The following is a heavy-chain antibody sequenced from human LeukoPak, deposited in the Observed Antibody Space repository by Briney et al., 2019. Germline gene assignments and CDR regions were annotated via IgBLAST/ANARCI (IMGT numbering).Heavy chain of an antibody. CDR2: INTNNGVT. CDR3: TKDRLSKWFDP. V-gene: IGHV1-2*02. D-gene: IGHD5-12*01. J-gene: IGHJ5*02. CDR1: GLTFTGVNY. Sequence: ASVKVSCEASGLTFTGVNYIHWVRQAPGQGPEWMGWINTNNGVTDYARKFQDRVTMTRDTSISTAYMELYRLTSDDMAMYYCTKDRLSKWFDPWGQGTLVTVSS.